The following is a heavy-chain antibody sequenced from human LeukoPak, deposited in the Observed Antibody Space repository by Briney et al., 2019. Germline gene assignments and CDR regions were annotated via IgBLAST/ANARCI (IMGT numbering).Heavy chain of an antibody. D-gene: IGHD3-22*01. CDR2: ISSSGSTI. V-gene: IGHV3-48*03. CDR1: GFTFSSYE. CDR3: ARDFVADYYDSSGYYPPYYYYMDV. Sequence: GGSLRLSCAASGFTFSSYEMNWVRQAPGKGLEWVSYISSSGSTIYYADSVKGRFTISRDNAKNSLYLQMNSLRAEDTAVYYCARDFVADYYDSSGYYPPYYYYMDVWGKGTTVTISS. J-gene: IGHJ6*03.